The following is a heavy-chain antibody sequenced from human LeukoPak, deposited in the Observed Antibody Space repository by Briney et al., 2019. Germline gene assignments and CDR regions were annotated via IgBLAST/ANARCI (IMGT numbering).Heavy chain of an antibody. Sequence: GGSLRLSCAASGFTFSSYWMSRVRQALGEGPESVANIKQDGSEKYYVDTVRGRFTISRDNAKNSLYLQMNSLRAEDTAVYYCARDGYYDSSGYFGWGQGTLVTVSS. CDR3: ARDGYYDSSGYFG. CDR2: IKQDGSEK. V-gene: IGHV3-7*01. J-gene: IGHJ4*02. D-gene: IGHD3-22*01. CDR1: GFTFSSYW.